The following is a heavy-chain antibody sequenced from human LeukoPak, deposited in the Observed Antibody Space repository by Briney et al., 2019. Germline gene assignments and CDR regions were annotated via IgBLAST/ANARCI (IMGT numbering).Heavy chain of an antibody. J-gene: IGHJ4*02. CDR1: GFTFSSHA. Sequence: GGSLRLSCAASGFTFSSHAMNWVRQAPGKGLEWVSVIYSGGSTYYADSVKGRFTISRDNSKNTLYLQMNSLRAEDTAVYYCARDRAFHYWGQGTLVTVSS. V-gene: IGHV3-53*01. CDR3: ARDRAFHY. CDR2: IYSGGST.